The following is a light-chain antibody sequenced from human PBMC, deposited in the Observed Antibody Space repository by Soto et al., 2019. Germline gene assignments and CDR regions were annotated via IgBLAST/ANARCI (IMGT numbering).Light chain of an antibody. CDR2: DAS. J-gene: IGKJ2*02. CDR3: QQYNSYPMCT. Sequence: DIQMTQSPSTLSASLGDRVTITCRASQSISSWLAWYQQKPGKAPKLLIYDASSLVSGVPSRFSGSGSGTEFTLTISSLQPDDFATYYCQQYNSYPMCTFGQGTKLESK. CDR1: QSISSW. V-gene: IGKV1-5*01.